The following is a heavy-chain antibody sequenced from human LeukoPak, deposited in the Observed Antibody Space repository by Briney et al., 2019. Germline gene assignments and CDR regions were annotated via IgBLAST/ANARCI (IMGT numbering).Heavy chain of an antibody. CDR1: GITLSNYG. V-gene: IGHV3-23*01. CDR2: ISGSGGNT. J-gene: IGHJ5*02. Sequence: PGGSLRLSCAVSGITLSNYGMSWVRQVPGKGLEWVSGISGSGGNTYYADSVKGRFTISRDESENTLYLQMNSLRVEDTAVYFCARDRAALQDWVEFDPWGQGTPVIVSS. CDR3: ARDRAALQDWVEFDP. D-gene: IGHD3/OR15-3a*01.